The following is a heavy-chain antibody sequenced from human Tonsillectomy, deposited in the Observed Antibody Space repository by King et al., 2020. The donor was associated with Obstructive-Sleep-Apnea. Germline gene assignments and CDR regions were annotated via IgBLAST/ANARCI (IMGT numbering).Heavy chain of an antibody. CDR2: IYNSGST. CDR3: ARARPPTPYFFDY. Sequence: VQLQESGTGLVKPSGTLSLTCAVSGGSVSSNNWWSWVRQPPGQGLEWVGEIYNSGSTNYNPSLKSRVTISMDKSKNHFSLRLSSLTAADTAVYYCARARPPTPYFFDYWGQGTLVIVSS. CDR1: GGSVSSNNW. V-gene: IGHV4-4*02. D-gene: IGHD2-2*01. J-gene: IGHJ4*02.